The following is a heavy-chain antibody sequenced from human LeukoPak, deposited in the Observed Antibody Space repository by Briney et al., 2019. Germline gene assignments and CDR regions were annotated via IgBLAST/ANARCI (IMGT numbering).Heavy chain of an antibody. V-gene: IGHV3-30*02. CDR1: GFTFSSYG. CDR3: ARDSLNPHIAAAGTFSMDV. D-gene: IGHD6-13*01. J-gene: IGHJ6*02. Sequence: PGGSLRLSCAASGFTFSSYGMHWVRQAPGKGLEWVAFIRYDGSNKYYADSVKGRFTISRDNSKNTLYLQMNSLRAEDTAVYYCARDSLNPHIAAAGTFSMDVWGQGTTVTVSS. CDR2: IRYDGSNK.